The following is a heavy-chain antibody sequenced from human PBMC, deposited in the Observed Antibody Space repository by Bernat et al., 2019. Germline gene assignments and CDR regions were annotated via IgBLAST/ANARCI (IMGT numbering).Heavy chain of an antibody. Sequence: QVQLVESGGGVVQPGRSLRLSCAASGFTFSSYAMHWVRQAPGKGLEWVAVISYDGSNKYYADSVKGRFTISRDNSKNTLYLQMNSLRAEDTAVYYCARGSYYLMVLHSYYYGMDVWGQGTTVTVSS. CDR2: ISYDGSNK. CDR3: ARGSYYLMVLHSYYYGMDV. V-gene: IGHV3-30-3*01. J-gene: IGHJ6*02. D-gene: IGHD2-8*01. CDR1: GFTFSSYA.